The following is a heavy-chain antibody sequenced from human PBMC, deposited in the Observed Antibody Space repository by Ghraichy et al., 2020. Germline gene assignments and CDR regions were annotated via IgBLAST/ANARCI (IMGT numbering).Heavy chain of an antibody. CDR3: ARGSSGWHLVDY. Sequence: SETLSLTCAVYGGSFSGYYWSWIGQPPGKGREWIGEINHSGRTNYNPSLKSRVTISVDTSKNQFSLKLSSVTAADTAVYYCARGSSGWHLVDYWGQGTLVTVSS. CDR1: GGSFSGYY. V-gene: IGHV4-34*01. CDR2: INHSGRT. D-gene: IGHD6-19*01. J-gene: IGHJ4*02.